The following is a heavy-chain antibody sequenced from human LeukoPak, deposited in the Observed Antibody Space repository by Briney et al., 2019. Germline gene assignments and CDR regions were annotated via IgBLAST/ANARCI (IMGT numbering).Heavy chain of an antibody. CDR1: GYTFTGYY. V-gene: IGHV1-2*02. Sequence: GASVKVSCKASGYTFTGYYMHWVRQAPGQGLEGMGWINPNSGGTNYAQKFQGRVTMTRDTSISTAYMELSRLRSDDTAVYYCARAPIMITFGGVNYDYWGQGTLVTVSS. CDR3: ARAPIMITFGGVNYDY. CDR2: INPNSGGT. J-gene: IGHJ4*02. D-gene: IGHD3-16*01.